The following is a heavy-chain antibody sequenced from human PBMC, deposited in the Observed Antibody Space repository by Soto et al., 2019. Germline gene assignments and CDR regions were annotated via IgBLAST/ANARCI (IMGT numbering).Heavy chain of an antibody. D-gene: IGHD2-2*01. CDR2: IWYDGSNK. Sequence: QVQLVESGGGVVQPGRFLRLSCAASGFTFSSYGMHWVRQAPGKGLEWVAVIWYDGSNKYYADSVKGRFTISRDNSKNTLYLQMNSLRAEDTAVYYCARDSRYCSSTSCYSMDYFDYWGQGTLVTVSS. CDR3: ARDSRYCSSTSCYSMDYFDY. V-gene: IGHV3-33*01. J-gene: IGHJ4*02. CDR1: GFTFSSYG.